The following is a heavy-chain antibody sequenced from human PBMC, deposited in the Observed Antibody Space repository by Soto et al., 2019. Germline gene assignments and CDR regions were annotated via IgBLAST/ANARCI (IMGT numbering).Heavy chain of an antibody. D-gene: IGHD3-22*01. Sequence: GGSLRLSCAASGFTFSNAWMSWVRQAPGKGLEWVGRIKSKTDGGTTDYAAPAKGRFTISRDDSKNTLYLQMNSLKTEDTAVYYCTRNYYDSSGYYSEDYFDYWGQGTLVTVSS. J-gene: IGHJ4*02. CDR1: GFTFSNAW. CDR3: TRNYYDSSGYYSEDYFDY. V-gene: IGHV3-15*01. CDR2: IKSKTDGGTT.